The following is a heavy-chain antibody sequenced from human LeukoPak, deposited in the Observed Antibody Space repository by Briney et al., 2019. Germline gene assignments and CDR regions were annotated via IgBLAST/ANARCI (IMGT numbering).Heavy chain of an antibody. Sequence: GGSLRLSCAASGFTFSSYAMSWVRQAPGKGLEWVSAISGSGGSTYYADSVKGRFTISRDNSKNTLYLQMNSLRAEDTAVYYCAKTATRTNYYDANQVTDYWGQGTLVTVSS. J-gene: IGHJ4*02. V-gene: IGHV3-23*01. CDR2: ISGSGGST. CDR1: GFTFSSYA. D-gene: IGHD3-22*01. CDR3: AKTATRTNYYDANQVTDY.